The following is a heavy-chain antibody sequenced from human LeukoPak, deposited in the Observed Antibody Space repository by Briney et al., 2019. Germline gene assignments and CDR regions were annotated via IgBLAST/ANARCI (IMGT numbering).Heavy chain of an antibody. J-gene: IGHJ4*02. CDR2: IYHSGST. Sequence: PSETLSLTCTVSGYSISSGYYWGWIRPPPGKGLEWIGSIYHSGSTYYNPSLKSRVTISVDTSKNQFSLKLSSVTAADTAVYYCANGYDSRGYFQYFDYWGQGTLVTVSS. D-gene: IGHD3-22*01. V-gene: IGHV4-38-2*02. CDR1: GYSISSGYY. CDR3: ANGYDSRGYFQYFDY.